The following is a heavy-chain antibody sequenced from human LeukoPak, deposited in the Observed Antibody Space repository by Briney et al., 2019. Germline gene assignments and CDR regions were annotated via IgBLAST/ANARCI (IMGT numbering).Heavy chain of an antibody. CDR3: ARDPRVGAPSGTVY. Sequence: PGGSLRLSCAASRFTFSSYAMHWVRQAPGKGLEWVAVISYDGSNKYYADSVKGRFTISRDNSKNTLYLQMNSLRAEDTAVYYCARDPRVGAPSGTVYWGQGTLVTVSS. J-gene: IGHJ4*02. D-gene: IGHD1-26*01. V-gene: IGHV3-30*04. CDR1: RFTFSSYA. CDR2: ISYDGSNK.